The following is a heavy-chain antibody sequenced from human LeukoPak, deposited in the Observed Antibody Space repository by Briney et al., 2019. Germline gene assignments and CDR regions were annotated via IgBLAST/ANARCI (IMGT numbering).Heavy chain of an antibody. CDR2: ISGSGDSA. D-gene: IGHD6-19*01. V-gene: IGHV3-23*01. CDR3: AKGRLGLEFDP. Sequence: PGGSLRLSCAASGFTFSNYAMNWVRQAPGKGLEWVSGISGSGDSAYYADSVKGRFTISRDNSKNTLYLQMNNLRAEDTAVYYCAKGRLGLEFDPWGQGTLVTVSS. J-gene: IGHJ5*02. CDR1: GFTFSNYA.